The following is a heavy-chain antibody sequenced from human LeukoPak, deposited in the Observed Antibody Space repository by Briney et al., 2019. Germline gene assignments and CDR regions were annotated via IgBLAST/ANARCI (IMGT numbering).Heavy chain of an antibody. D-gene: IGHD3-3*01. Sequence: ASVKVSCKASGYTFTSYYMHWVRQAPGQGLEWMGIINPSGGSTSYAQKFQGRVTMTRDTSTSTVYMELSSLRSEDTAVYYCARDPSYYDFLGYYMDVWGKGTTVTVSS. CDR2: INPSGGST. CDR3: ARDPSYYDFLGYYMDV. V-gene: IGHV1-46*01. CDR1: GYTFTSYY. J-gene: IGHJ6*03.